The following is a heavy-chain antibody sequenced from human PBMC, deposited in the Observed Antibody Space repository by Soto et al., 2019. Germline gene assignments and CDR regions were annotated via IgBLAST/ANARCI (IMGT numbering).Heavy chain of an antibody. CDR2: TRNKANSYTT. J-gene: IGHJ4*02. CDR1: GFTFSDHY. D-gene: IGHD1-26*01. V-gene: IGHV3-72*01. CDR3: ARGEGGSYSPFDY. Sequence: VQLVESGGGLVQPGGSLRLSCAASGFTFSDHYMDWVRQAPGKGLEWVGRTRNKANSYTTEYAASVKGRFTISRDDSKNSLYLQMNSLKTEDTAVYYCARGEGGSYSPFDYWGQGTLVTVSS.